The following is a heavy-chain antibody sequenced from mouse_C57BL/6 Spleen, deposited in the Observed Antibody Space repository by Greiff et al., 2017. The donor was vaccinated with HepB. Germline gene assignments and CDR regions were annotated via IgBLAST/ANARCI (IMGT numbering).Heavy chain of an antibody. V-gene: IGHV3-6*01. Sequence: EVKLMESGPGLVKPSQSLSLTCSVTGYSITSGYYWNWIRQFPGNKLEWMGYISYDGSNNYNPSLKNPISITRDTYKNQFFLKLNSVTTEDTATYDCARELSYALAYWGQGTSVTVSS. J-gene: IGHJ4*01. CDR1: GYSITSGYY. CDR2: ISYDGSN. CDR3: ARELSYALAY.